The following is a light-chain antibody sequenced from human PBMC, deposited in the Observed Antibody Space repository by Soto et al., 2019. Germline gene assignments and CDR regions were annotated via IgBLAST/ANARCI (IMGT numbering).Light chain of an antibody. CDR1: QSVSSNY. Sequence: EIVLTQSPGTLSLSPGERATLSCRASQSVSSNYLARYQQKPGQAPRLLIYRASNRANGIPDRFSGSGSGTDFTLTISRLEPEDFAVYYCQQYGDSPWTFGQGNKVEIK. V-gene: IGKV3-20*01. CDR3: QQYGDSPWT. CDR2: RAS. J-gene: IGKJ1*01.